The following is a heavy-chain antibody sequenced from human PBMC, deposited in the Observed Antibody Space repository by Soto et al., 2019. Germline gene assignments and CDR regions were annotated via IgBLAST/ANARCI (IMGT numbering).Heavy chain of an antibody. CDR3: VRGPYNYNSRYFDY. Sequence: TSETLSLTCAVYGGSFSGYYWSWIRQPPGKGLEWIGEINHSGSTNYNPSLKSRVSMSVDTSKNQFSLRLYSVTAADTAVYYCVRGPYNYNSRYFDYWGQGTLVTVSS. CDR1: GGSFSGYY. J-gene: IGHJ4*02. D-gene: IGHD1-1*01. V-gene: IGHV4-34*01. CDR2: INHSGST.